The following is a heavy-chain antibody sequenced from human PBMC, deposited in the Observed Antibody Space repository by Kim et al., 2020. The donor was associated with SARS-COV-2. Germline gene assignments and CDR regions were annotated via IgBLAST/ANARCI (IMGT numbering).Heavy chain of an antibody. J-gene: IGHJ4*02. CDR1: GFTFTSSA. Sequence: SVKVSCKASGFTFTSSAVQWVRQARGQRLEWIGWIVVGSGNTNYAQKFQERVTITRDMSTSTAYMELSSLRSEDTAVYYCAAEPGIAAAGTLWGQGTLVTVSS. CDR3: AAEPGIAAAGTL. CDR2: IVVGSGNT. D-gene: IGHD6-13*01. V-gene: IGHV1-58*01.